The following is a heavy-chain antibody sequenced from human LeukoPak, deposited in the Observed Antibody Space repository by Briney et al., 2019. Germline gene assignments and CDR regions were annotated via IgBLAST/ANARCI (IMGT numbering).Heavy chain of an antibody. J-gene: IGHJ4*02. D-gene: IGHD3-22*01. V-gene: IGHV4-38-2*02. Sequence: SETLSLTCTVSDYSISSGYVWGWIRQPPGKGLEWIGSIYHSGITYYNPSLKSRVTLSVDTSKNQFSLTLSSVTAADTAVYYCARQWEMTKVVFNYWGQGTLVTVSS. CDR2: IYHSGIT. CDR3: ARQWEMTKVVFNY. CDR1: DYSISSGYV.